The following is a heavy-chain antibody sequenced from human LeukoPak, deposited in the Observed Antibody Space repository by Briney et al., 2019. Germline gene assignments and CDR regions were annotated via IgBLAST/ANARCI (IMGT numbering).Heavy chain of an antibody. J-gene: IGHJ4*02. Sequence: PGGSLRLSCAASGFTFSSYWMHWVRHAPGKGLVWVSRINSDGTSTNYADSVKGRFTISRDNAKNTLYLQMNSLRAEDTAVYYCARVHSSGYYLFYFDYWGQGTLVTVSS. CDR1: GFTFSSYW. CDR3: ARVHSSGYYLFYFDY. D-gene: IGHD3-22*01. CDR2: INSDGTST. V-gene: IGHV3-74*01.